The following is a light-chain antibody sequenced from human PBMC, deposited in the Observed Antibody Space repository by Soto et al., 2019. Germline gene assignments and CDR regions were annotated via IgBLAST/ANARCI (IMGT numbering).Light chain of an antibody. CDR2: GAS. V-gene: IGKV3-20*01. CDR3: QQYGSSPPIT. CDR1: QSVSSSY. Sequence: EIVLTQSPGTLSLSPGERATLSCRASQSVSSSYLAWYQQKPGQAPRLLIYGASSRATGIPDRFSGSGSGTDFTLTISRLEPEDCAVYNCQQYGSSPPITFGPGTKVDIK. J-gene: IGKJ3*01.